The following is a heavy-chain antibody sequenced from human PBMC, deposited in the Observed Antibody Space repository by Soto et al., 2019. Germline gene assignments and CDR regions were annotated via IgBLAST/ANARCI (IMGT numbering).Heavy chain of an antibody. CDR1: GFTFSSYA. CDR3: AKRRGAGGHFDY. Sequence: DVQLLEAAGGLVQPEGSLRLSCAASGFTFSSYAMGWVRQGPGKGLEWVAVVSIGGSTHYADSVRGRFTISRDHSKNTLSRQMNSLTAEDTAVYFCAKRRGAGGHFDYWGQGALVTVSS. CDR2: VSIGGST. V-gene: IGHV3-23*01. D-gene: IGHD2-15*01. J-gene: IGHJ4*02.